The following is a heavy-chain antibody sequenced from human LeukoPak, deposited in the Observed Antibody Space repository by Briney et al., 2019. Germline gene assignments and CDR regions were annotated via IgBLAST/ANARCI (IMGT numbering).Heavy chain of an antibody. V-gene: IGHV3-7*01. Sequence: PGGSLRLSCAASGFTFNSYWMSWVRQAPGKGLEWVANIKQDGSEKYYVDSVKGRFTISRDNAKNSLYLQMNSLRAEDTAVYYCAREHYDFWSGSPYYFDYWGQGALVTVSS. D-gene: IGHD3-3*01. CDR3: AREHYDFWSGSPYYFDY. J-gene: IGHJ4*02. CDR1: GFTFNSYW. CDR2: IKQDGSEK.